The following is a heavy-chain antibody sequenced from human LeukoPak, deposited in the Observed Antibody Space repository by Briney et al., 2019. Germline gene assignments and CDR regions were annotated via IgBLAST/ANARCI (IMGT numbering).Heavy chain of an antibody. CDR3: AKDLRSEGGMIVVVLDY. J-gene: IGHJ4*02. D-gene: IGHD3-22*01. Sequence: GGSLRLSCAASGFTFSDYYMSWIRQAPGKGLEWVSYISSSGSTIYYADSVKGRFTISRDNAKNSLYLQMNSLRAEDTAVYYCAKDLRSEGGMIVVVLDYWGQGTLVTVSS. CDR2: ISSSGSTI. V-gene: IGHV3-11*01. CDR1: GFTFSDYY.